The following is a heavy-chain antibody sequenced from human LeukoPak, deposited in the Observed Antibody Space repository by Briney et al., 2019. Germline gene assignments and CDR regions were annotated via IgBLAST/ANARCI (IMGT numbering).Heavy chain of an antibody. Sequence: SETLSLTCVVYGGSFSHYYWTWIRQAPGKGLEWIGEIHHSGTTNYNPSLKSRVTISVDTSKNQFSLKLSSVTAADTAVYYCARRPIVGATDYWGQGTLVTVSS. J-gene: IGHJ4*02. V-gene: IGHV4-34*01. CDR3: ARRPIVGATDY. D-gene: IGHD1-26*01. CDR2: IHHSGTT. CDR1: GGSFSHYY.